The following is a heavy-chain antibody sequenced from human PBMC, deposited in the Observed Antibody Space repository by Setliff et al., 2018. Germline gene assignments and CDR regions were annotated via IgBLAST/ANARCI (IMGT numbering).Heavy chain of an antibody. V-gene: IGHV1-2*02. D-gene: IGHD3-9*01. CDR3: AGPFDVGPYPRPIDGLDL. J-gene: IGHJ3*01. CDR1: GYIFRDYY. CDR2: INPNSGGR. Sequence: ASVKVSCKASGYIFRDYYIHWVRQAPGQGLEWMGWINPNSGGREYAEAFQGRVTLTGDTSIRTAFMELSGLTTDDTAVYYCAGPFDVGPYPRPIDGLDLWGQGTRSPSL.